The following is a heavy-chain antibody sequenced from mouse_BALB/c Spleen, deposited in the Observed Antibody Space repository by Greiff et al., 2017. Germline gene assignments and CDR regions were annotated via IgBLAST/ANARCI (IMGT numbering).Heavy chain of an antibody. J-gene: IGHJ3*01. V-gene: IGHV14-3*02. CDR1: GFNIKDTY. CDR2: IDPANGNT. Sequence: EVQLQESGAELVKPGASVKLSCTASGFNIKDTYMHWVKQRPEQGLEWIGRIDPANGNTKYDPKFQGKATITADTSSNTAYLQLSSLTSEDTAVYYCASNYPWFPYWGQGTLVTVSA. D-gene: IGHD2-1*01. CDR3: ASNYPWFPY.